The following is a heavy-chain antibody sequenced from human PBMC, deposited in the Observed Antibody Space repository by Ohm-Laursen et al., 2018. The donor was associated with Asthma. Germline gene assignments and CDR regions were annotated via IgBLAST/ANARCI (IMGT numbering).Heavy chain of an antibody. CDR2: IGTASTFI. J-gene: IGHJ1*01. CDR1: GYTYSRHS. Sequence: SLRLSCAASGYTYSRHSIHWVRQVPGKGLEWVASIGTASTFIYYADSVRGRFTTSRDNAKNSVYLQMNSLRAEDTALYYCARIGPEWELPGREYSLHHWGQGTQVTGSS. D-gene: IGHD1-26*01. V-gene: IGHV3-21*01. CDR3: ARIGPEWELPGREYSLHH.